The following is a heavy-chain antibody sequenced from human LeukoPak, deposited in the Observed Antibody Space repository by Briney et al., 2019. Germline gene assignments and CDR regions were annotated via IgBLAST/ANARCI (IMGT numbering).Heavy chain of an antibody. Sequence: GGSLRLSCAASGFTVGSNYMNWVRQAPGKGFEWVASIYSGGSTDYADSVKGRFTISRDSTKNTVYLQMSSLRSDDTAVYYCAGNNYASGTFLVYWGQGTLVTVSS. V-gene: IGHV3-66*02. J-gene: IGHJ4*02. CDR1: GFTVGSNY. CDR2: IYSGGST. D-gene: IGHD3-10*01. CDR3: AGNNYASGTFLVY.